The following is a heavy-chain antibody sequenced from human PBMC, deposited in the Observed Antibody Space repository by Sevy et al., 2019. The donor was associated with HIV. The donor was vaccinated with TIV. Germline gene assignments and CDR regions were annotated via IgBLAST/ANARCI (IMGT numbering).Heavy chain of an antibody. J-gene: IGHJ3*02. CDR1: GFTFSDYY. Sequence: GGSLRLSCAASGFTFSDYYMNWVRQAPGKGLEWVSSISGLSNYIYYADSVKGRFTISRDNAKNSLFLQMNSLRAEDTAVYYCARDETWDAFDIWGQGTMVTVSS. V-gene: IGHV3-21*01. CDR2: ISGLSNYI. CDR3: ARDETWDAFDI.